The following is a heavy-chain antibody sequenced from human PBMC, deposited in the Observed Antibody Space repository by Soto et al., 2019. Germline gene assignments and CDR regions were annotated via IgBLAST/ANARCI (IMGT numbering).Heavy chain of an antibody. CDR2: ISHKSSAI. V-gene: IGHV3-48*02. CDR3: ARDPFWSTTVTIMDY. Sequence: PGGLLRLSCAASGFSFSNYAMNWVRQAPGKWLEWVSYISHKSSAIYHADSVKGRFTISRENAKNSLYQKMNSLRDEDTDVYYCARDPFWSTTVTIMDYWGQGTLVTVSS. CDR1: GFSFSNYA. D-gene: IGHD4-17*01. J-gene: IGHJ4*02.